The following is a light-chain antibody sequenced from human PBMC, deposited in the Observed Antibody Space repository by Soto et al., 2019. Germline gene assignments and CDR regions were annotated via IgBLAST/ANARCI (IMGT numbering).Light chain of an antibody. CDR3: QQYSSYSWT. CDR1: QSISSW. V-gene: IGKV1-5*03. Sequence: DIQMTQSPSTLSASVGDRVTITCRASQSISSWLAWYQQKPGKAPKLLIYKASGLARGVPSRFSGSGSGTEFTLTISSLQPDDFATYYCQQYSSYSWTFGQGTKVEIK. CDR2: KAS. J-gene: IGKJ1*01.